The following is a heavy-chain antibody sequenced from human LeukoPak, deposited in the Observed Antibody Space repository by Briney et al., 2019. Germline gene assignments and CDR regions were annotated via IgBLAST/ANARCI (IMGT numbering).Heavy chain of an antibody. Sequence: GASVKVSCKASGYTFTGYYMHWVRQAPGQGLEWMGWINPNSGGTNYAQKFQGRVTMTRDTSISTAYMELSRLRSDDTAVYYCARGLYCSGGSCYLDYWGQGTLVTVSS. CDR2: INPNSGGT. CDR1: GYTFTGYY. J-gene: IGHJ4*02. CDR3: ARGLYCSGGSCYLDY. D-gene: IGHD2-15*01. V-gene: IGHV1-2*02.